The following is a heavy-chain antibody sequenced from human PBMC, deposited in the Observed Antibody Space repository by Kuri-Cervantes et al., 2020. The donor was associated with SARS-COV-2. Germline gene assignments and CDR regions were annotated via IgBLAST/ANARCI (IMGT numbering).Heavy chain of an antibody. CDR1: GGSISSYY. Sequence: GSLRLSCTVSGGSISSYYWSWIRQPPGKGLEWIGYIYYSGSTNYNPSLKGRVTISVDTSKNQFSLKLSSVTAADTAVYYCARDVSSFDYPSSLYYYYYMDVWGKGTTVTVSS. CDR2: IYYSGST. CDR3: ARDVSSFDYPSSLYYYYYMDV. D-gene: IGHD3-16*02. V-gene: IGHV4-59*01. J-gene: IGHJ6*03.